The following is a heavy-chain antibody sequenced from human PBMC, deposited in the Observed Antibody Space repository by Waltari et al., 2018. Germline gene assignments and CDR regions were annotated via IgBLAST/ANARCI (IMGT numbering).Heavy chain of an antibody. CDR1: GYTLTELS. CDR2: FDPEDGET. J-gene: IGHJ4*02. V-gene: IGHV1-24*01. D-gene: IGHD2-2*02. CDR3: ATHIGDCSSTSCYTFDY. Sequence: QVQLVQSGAEVQQPGASVKVSCTVSGYTLTELSMHWVRQAPGKGLEWMGGFDPEDGETIYAQKFQGIVTMTEDTSTDTAYMELSSLRSEDTAVYYCATHIGDCSSTSCYTFDYWGQGTLVTVSS.